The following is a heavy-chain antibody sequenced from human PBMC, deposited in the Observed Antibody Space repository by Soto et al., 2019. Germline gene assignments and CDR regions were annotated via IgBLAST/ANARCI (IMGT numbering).Heavy chain of an antibody. J-gene: IGHJ4*02. CDR2: ISAYNGNT. CDR3: AREGVAKIRELFDY. V-gene: IGHV1-18*01. D-gene: IGHD5-12*01. CDR1: GYTFTSYG. Sequence: ASVKVSCKASGYTFTSYGISWVRQAPGQGLEWMGWISAYNGNTNYAQKLQGRVTMTTDTSTSTAYMELRSLKSDDTVVYYCAREGVAKIRELFDYWGQGTLDTVSS.